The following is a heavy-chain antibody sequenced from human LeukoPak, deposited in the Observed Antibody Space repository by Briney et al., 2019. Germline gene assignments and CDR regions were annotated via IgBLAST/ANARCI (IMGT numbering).Heavy chain of an antibody. Sequence: SGGSLRLSCAASGFIFSDSAIHWVRQASGKGLERVGRIRSKANSYATGYAASVKGRFTISRDESKNTAYLQMNSLKTEDTAVYYCTRALTGTAPAYDFWGQGTLVTVSS. CDR2: IRSKANSYAT. CDR1: GFIFSDSA. CDR3: TRALTGTAPAYDF. J-gene: IGHJ4*02. V-gene: IGHV3-73*01. D-gene: IGHD1-7*01.